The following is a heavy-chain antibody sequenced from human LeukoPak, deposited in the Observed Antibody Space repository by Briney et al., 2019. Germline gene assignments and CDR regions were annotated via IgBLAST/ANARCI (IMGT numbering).Heavy chain of an antibody. D-gene: IGHD3-22*01. CDR1: GYTFTDYA. Sequence: ASVKVSCTASGYTFTDYAMNWVRQAPGQGLEWMGWINTDTGNPTYAQGFTGRFVFSLDTSVSTAYLQISSLKAEDTAVYYCARDAGRHYYDRSAVDAFDIWGQGTMVTVSS. CDR3: ARDAGRHYYDRSAVDAFDI. J-gene: IGHJ3*02. CDR2: INTDTGNP. V-gene: IGHV7-4-1*02.